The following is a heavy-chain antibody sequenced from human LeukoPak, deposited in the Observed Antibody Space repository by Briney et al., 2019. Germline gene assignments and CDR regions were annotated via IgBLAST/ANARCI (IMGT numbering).Heavy chain of an antibody. CDR1: GFTFSSYE. CDR3: ARVFSGTYLNYHHFDY. V-gene: IGHV3-48*03. CDR2: ISSSGSTI. D-gene: IGHD1-26*01. Sequence: GGSLGLSCAASGFTFSSYEMNWVRQAPGKGLEWVSYISSSGSTIYYADSVKGRSTVSRNNAKNSLYLQMDSLRAEDTAVYYCARVFSGTYLNYHHFDYWGQGTLVTVSS. J-gene: IGHJ4*02.